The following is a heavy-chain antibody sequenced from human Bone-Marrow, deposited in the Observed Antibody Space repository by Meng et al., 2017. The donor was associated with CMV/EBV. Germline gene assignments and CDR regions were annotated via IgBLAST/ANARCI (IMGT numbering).Heavy chain of an antibody. CDR2: IHHSGNT. J-gene: IGHJ6*02. CDR3: VKLGGNGVGYEYGMDV. V-gene: IGHV4-4*02. D-gene: IGHD4-23*01. CDR1: SGSISSNKW. Sequence: SETLSLICAVSSGSISSNKWWSWVRQPPGKGLEWIGEIHHSGNTNYNPSLKSRVTISIDKSKNQFSLKLSFVTAADTAVYYCVKLGGNGVGYEYGMDVWGQGTTVTVS.